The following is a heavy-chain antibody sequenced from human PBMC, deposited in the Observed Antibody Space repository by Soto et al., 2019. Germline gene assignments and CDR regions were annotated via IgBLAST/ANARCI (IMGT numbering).Heavy chain of an antibody. CDR1: GFTFSSFS. V-gene: IGHV3-30-3*01. J-gene: IGHJ6*02. CDR3: AKDLSPLYYYYGMDV. Sequence: PGGSLRLSCTASGFTFSSFSLHWVRQAPGKGLEWLVLISYDGSSKYNADSVKGRFTISRDNSKNTLYLQMNSLRAEDTAVYYCAKDLSPLYYYYGMDVWGQGTTVTVSS. CDR2: ISYDGSSK.